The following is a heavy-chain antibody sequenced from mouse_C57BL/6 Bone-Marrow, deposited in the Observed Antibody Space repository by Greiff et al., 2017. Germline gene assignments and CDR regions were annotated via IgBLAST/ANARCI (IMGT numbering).Heavy chain of an antibody. CDR2: INPYNGGT. D-gene: IGHD1-1*01. Sequence: VQLQQSGPVLVKPGASVKMSCKASGYTFTDYYMNWVKQSHGKSLEWIGVINPYNGGTSYNQKFKGKATLTVDKSSSTAYMELNSLTSEDSAVYYCARRGNGSSYVEGAMDYWGQGTSVTVSS. J-gene: IGHJ4*01. CDR3: ARRGNGSSYVEGAMDY. CDR1: GYTFTDYY. V-gene: IGHV1-19*01.